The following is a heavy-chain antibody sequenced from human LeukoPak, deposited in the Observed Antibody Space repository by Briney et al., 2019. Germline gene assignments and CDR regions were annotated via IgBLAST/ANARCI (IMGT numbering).Heavy chain of an antibody. J-gene: IGHJ3*02. D-gene: IGHD6-13*01. CDR1: GFTFSRYWI. CDR2: IYYSGST. Sequence: PGGSLRLSCAASGFTFSRYWIHWVRQPPGKGLEWIGSIYYSGSTYYNPSLKSRVTISVDTSKNQFSLKLSSVTAADTAVYYCARRGYSSSWWDAFDIWGQGTMVTVSS. V-gene: IGHV4-39*01. CDR3: ARRGYSSSWWDAFDI.